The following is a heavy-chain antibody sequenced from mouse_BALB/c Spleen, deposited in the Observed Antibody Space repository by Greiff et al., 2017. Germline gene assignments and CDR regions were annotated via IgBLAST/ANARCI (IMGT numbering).Heavy chain of an antibody. J-gene: IGHJ4*01. CDR1: GFTFSSFG. CDR3: ARGGITNAMDY. D-gene: IGHD2-4*01. V-gene: IGHV5-17*02. Sequence: EVMLVESGGGLVQPGGSRKLSCAASGFTFSSFGMHWVRQAPEKGLEWVAYISSGSSTIYYADTVKGRFTISRDNPKNTLFLQMTSLRSEDTAMYYCARGGITNAMDYWGQGTSVTVSS. CDR2: ISSGSSTI.